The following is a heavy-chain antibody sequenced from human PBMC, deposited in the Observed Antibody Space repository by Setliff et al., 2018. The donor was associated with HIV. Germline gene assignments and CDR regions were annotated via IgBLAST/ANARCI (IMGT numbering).Heavy chain of an antibody. J-gene: IGHJ4*02. CDR3: ARRGMWSYETGGNPTATFDY. V-gene: IGHV4-39*01. CDR1: GGSINGRSYY. Sequence: PSETLSLTCTVSGGSINGRSYYWAWIRQPPGKGLEWVASIYFSGTPYYNPSLKNRVTISVDTSKNQFSLKLGSVTAAGTAVYYCARRGMWSYETGGNPTATFDYWGQGVLVTVSS. D-gene: IGHD2-8*02. CDR2: IYFSGTP.